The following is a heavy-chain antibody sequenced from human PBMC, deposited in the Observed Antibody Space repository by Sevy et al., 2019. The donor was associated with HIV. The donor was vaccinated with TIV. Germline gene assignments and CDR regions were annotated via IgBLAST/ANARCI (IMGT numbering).Heavy chain of an antibody. CDR2: INGKSGDK. CDR1: GYIFSDYH. J-gene: IGHJ4*02. CDR3: AKVGVGLSAFFDH. D-gene: IGHD2-8*01. Sequence: ASVKVSCKASGYIFSDYHIHWARQAPGQRLEWMGWINGKSGDKEYAEKFQGRVTLSRDTSISTAYMELTRLQSDDTAVYYCAKVGVGLSAFFDHWGQGTLVTVSS. V-gene: IGHV1-2*02.